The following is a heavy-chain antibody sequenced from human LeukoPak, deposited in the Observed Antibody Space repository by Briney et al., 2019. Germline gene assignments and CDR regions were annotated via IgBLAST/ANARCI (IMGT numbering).Heavy chain of an antibody. CDR3: ARNLLWFGELGYFDY. Sequence: PGGSLRLSCAASGFTFSSYSMNWVRQAPGKGLEWVSYISSSSSTIYYADSVKGRFTISRDNAKNSLNLQMNSLRAEDTAVYYCARNLLWFGELGYFDYWGQGTLVTVSS. D-gene: IGHD3-10*01. CDR2: ISSSSSTI. CDR1: GFTFSSYS. V-gene: IGHV3-48*01. J-gene: IGHJ4*02.